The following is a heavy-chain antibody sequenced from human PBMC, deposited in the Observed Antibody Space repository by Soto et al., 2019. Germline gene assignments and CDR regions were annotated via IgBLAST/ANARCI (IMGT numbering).Heavy chain of an antibody. CDR2: FDPEDGET. D-gene: IGHD4-17*01. J-gene: IGHJ6*03. V-gene: IGHV1-24*01. Sequence: ASVKVSCTVSGYTLTELSMHWVRQAPGKGLEWMGGFDPEDGETIYAQKFQGRVTMTEDTSTDTAYMELSSLRSEDTAVYYCARGHPSRKAVTTGYYYYMDVWGKGTTVTVSS. CDR1: GYTLTELS. CDR3: ARGHPSRKAVTTGYYYYMDV.